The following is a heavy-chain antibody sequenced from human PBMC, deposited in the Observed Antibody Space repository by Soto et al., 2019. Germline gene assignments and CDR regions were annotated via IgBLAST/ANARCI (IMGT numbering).Heavy chain of an antibody. Sequence: PWGFLKITLRSSGYSFYQYWVGWVRQMPGKGLEGMGIIYPGDSDTRYSPSFQGQVTISADKSISTAYLQWSSLKASDTAMYSCARHRVGRMPAYYFDYWGQGTLVTVSS. V-gene: IGHV5-51*01. J-gene: IGHJ4*02. CDR3: ARHRVGRMPAYYFDY. CDR1: GYSFYQYW. D-gene: IGHD2-2*01. CDR2: IYPGDSDT.